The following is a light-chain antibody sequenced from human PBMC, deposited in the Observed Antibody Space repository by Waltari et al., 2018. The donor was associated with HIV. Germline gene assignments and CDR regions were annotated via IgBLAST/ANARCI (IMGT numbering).Light chain of an antibody. V-gene: IGLV1-44*01. CDR1: SSNIGSDA. Sequence: QSVLPQPPSASGTPGHRVPISCSGSSSNIGSDALHLYQQPAGTAPKLIIDSNNQPPAGVAECSGVYKSGTSASPTISGLQDEEEADYYCAAGDDSLNVIFGGGTKLTVL. CDR3: AAGDDSLNVI. J-gene: IGLJ2*01. CDR2: SNN.